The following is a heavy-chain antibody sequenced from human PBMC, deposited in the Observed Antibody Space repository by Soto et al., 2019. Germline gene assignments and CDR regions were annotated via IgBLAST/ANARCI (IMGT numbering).Heavy chain of an antibody. CDR3: ATYYDFWSGYYLFDY. V-gene: IGHV3-23*01. D-gene: IGHD3-3*01. CDR1: GFTFSSYA. J-gene: IGHJ4*02. CDR2: ISGSGGST. Sequence: PGGSLRLSCAASGFTFSSYAMSWVRQAPGKGLEWVSAISGSGGSTYYADSVKGRFTISRDNSKNTLYLQMNSLRAEDTAVYYCATYYDFWSGYYLFDYWGQGTLVTVSS.